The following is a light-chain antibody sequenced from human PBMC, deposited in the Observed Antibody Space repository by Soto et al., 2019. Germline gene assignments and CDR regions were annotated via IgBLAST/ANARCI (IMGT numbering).Light chain of an antibody. CDR3: SSYTSSSTLV. CDR2: EVS. V-gene: IGLV2-14*01. J-gene: IGLJ1*01. CDR1: SSDVGTYKY. Sequence: QSALTQPASVSGSPGQSITISCTGTSSDVGTYKYVSWYQQHPGKAPKVMIYEVSSRPSGVSNRFSGSKSDNTASLTISGLQAEDESDYFCSSYTSSSTLVFGTGTKLTVL.